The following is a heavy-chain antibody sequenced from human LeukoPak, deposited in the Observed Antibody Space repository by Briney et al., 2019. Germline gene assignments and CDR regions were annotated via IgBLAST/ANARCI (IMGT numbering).Heavy chain of an antibody. J-gene: IGHJ4*02. D-gene: IGHD6-19*01. CDR1: GGSISSGGYY. Sequence: SETLSLTCTVSGGSISSGGYYWSWIRQHPGKGLEWIGYIYYSGSTYYNPSLKSRVTISVDTSKNQFSLKLSSVTAADTAVYYCARGRLYSSGWYDYWGQGTLVTVSS. V-gene: IGHV4-31*03. CDR2: IYYSGST. CDR3: ARGRLYSSGWYDY.